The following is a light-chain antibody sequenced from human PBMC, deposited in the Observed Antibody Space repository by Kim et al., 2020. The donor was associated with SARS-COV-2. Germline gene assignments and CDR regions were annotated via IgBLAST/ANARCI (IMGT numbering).Light chain of an antibody. Sequence: SLGERATLSCRASQSVSDNLAWYQQKPGQAPRLLIYGASTRATGIPARFSGSGSGTEFTLTISSLQSEDSAVYYCQQYDDWPPWTFGQWTKVDIK. CDR1: QSVSDN. V-gene: IGKV3-15*01. J-gene: IGKJ1*01. CDR3: QQYDDWPPWT. CDR2: GAS.